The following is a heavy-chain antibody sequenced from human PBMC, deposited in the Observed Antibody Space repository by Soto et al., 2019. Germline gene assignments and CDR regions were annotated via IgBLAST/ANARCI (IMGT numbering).Heavy chain of an antibody. J-gene: IGHJ6*02. CDR2: IYPGDSDT. Sequence: PGEALKISWKGSGYTFTTYWIGWVRQRPGKGLELMVIIYPGDSDTRYRPSFQGQVTISADKSISTAYLQWSSLNASDTAIYYCARFGDILTPYSHAMHXWGQVTTVTVS. D-gene: IGHD3-9*01. V-gene: IGHV5-51*01. CDR1: GYTFTTYW. CDR3: ARFGDILTPYSHAMHX.